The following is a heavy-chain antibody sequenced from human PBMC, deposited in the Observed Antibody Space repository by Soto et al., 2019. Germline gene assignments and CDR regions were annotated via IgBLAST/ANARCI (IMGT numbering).Heavy chain of an antibody. CDR2: ISYSGST. D-gene: IGHD3-3*01. V-gene: IGHV4-30-4*01. J-gene: IGHJ6*02. Sequence: PSETLSLTCTVSGGSISSGEYYWTWIRQPPGKGLEWIGYISYSGSTHYSPSLKSRVSITVDTSKNQFSLNLASVSAEDTAVYYCARTSLTIFGPSNEYYGMGVWGLGAPVTV. CDR3: ARTSLTIFGPSNEYYGMGV. CDR1: GGSISSGEYY.